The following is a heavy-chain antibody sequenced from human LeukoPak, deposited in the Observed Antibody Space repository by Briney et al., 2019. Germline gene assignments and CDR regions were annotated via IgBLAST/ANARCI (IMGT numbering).Heavy chain of an antibody. Sequence: SSSGRSTDYADSVKGRFTISRDNSKNTLYLQMNSLRAEDTAVYYCASTFGGVIVHFDYWGQGTLVTVSS. V-gene: IGHV3-23*01. CDR3: ASTFGGVIVHFDY. D-gene: IGHD3-16*02. J-gene: IGHJ4*02. CDR2: SSSGRST.